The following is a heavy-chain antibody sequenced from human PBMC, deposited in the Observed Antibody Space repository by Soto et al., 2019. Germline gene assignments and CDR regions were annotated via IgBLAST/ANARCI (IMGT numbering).Heavy chain of an antibody. CDR1: GFTFSSYS. J-gene: IGHJ6*02. Sequence: GGSLRLSCAASGFTFSSYSMNWVRQAPGKGLEWVSYISSSSSTIYYADSVKGRFTISRDNAKNSLYLQMNSLRAEDTDVYEYARAGRQQLVHYYYYGMDVWGQGTMVTVSS. V-gene: IGHV3-48*01. CDR2: ISSSSSTI. D-gene: IGHD6-13*01. CDR3: ARAGRQQLVHYYYYGMDV.